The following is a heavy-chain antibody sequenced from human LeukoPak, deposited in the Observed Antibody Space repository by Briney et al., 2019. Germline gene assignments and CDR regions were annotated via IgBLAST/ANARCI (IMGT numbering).Heavy chain of an antibody. J-gene: IGHJ4*02. CDR3: ARGLHSSEY. D-gene: IGHD6-25*01. CDR1: GFTFSSYG. CDR2: INHSGST. Sequence: GSLRLSCAASGFTFSSYGMSWIRQPPGKGLEWIGEINHSGSTNYNPSLKSRVTISVDTSKNQFSLKLSSVTAADTAVYYCARGLHSSEYWGQGTLVTVSS. V-gene: IGHV4-34*01.